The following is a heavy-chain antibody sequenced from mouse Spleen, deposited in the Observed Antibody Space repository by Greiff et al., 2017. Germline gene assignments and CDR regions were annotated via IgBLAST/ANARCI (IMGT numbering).Heavy chain of an antibody. CDR2: INPNNGGT. Sequence: EVQLQESGPELVKPGASVKIPCKASGYTFTDYNMDWVKQSHGKSLEWIGDINPNNGGTIYNQKFKGKATLTVDKSSSTAYMELRSLTSEDTAVYYCARDYYGSSWFAYWGQGTLVTVSA. J-gene: IGHJ3*01. V-gene: IGHV1-18*01. D-gene: IGHD1-1*01. CDR3: ARDYYGSSWFAY. CDR1: GYTFTDYN.